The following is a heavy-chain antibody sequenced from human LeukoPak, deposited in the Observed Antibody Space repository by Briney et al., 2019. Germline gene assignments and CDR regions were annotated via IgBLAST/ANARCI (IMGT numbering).Heavy chain of an antibody. CDR1: GFTFGAYA. V-gene: IGHV3-23*01. D-gene: IGHD2-2*01. J-gene: IGHJ5*02. CDR2: ISGRSDST. Sequence: PGGSLRLSCAASGFTFGAYAMSWVRQAPGKGLEWVSAISGRSDSTYYADSVRGRFTISRDISKSTLYLQMNGLRAEDTAVYYCAKAYCSSTSCYHPWGQGTLVTVFS. CDR3: AKAYCSSTSCYHP.